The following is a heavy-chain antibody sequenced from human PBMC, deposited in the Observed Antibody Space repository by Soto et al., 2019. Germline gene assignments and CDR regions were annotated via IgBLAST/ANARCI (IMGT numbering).Heavy chain of an antibody. Sequence: GGSLRLSCAASWFTFTSYAMSWVRQAPGKGLEWVSSISDSGTNTNYADSVKGRFTISRDTSKNTLYLQINSLRAEDTAVYYCAKAARGGYSYGNYDYWGQGTLVTVSS. D-gene: IGHD5-18*01. J-gene: IGHJ4*02. V-gene: IGHV3-23*01. CDR1: WFTFTSYA. CDR2: ISDSGTNT. CDR3: AKAARGGYSYGNYDY.